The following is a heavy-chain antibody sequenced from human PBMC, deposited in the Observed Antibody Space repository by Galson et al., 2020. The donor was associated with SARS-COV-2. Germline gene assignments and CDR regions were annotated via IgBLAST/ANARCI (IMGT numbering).Heavy chain of an antibody. D-gene: IGHD3-3*01. J-gene: IGHJ6*02. CDR2: ISYDGSNK. Sequence: TGGSLRLSCAASGFTFSSYAMHWVRQAPGKGLEWVAIISYDGSNKYYADSVKGRFTISRDNSKNTLYLKMNSLRAEDTAVYYCARDVGSIFLEWLSNDYGMDVWGQGTTVTVSS. CDR3: ARDVGSIFLEWLSNDYGMDV. CDR1: GFTFSSYA. V-gene: IGHV3-30-3*01.